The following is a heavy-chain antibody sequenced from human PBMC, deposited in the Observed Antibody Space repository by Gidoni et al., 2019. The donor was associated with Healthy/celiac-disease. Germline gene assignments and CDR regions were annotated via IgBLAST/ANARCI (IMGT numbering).Heavy chain of an antibody. Sequence: QVQLQQWGAGLLKPSETLSLTCAVYGGSFSGYYWSWIRQPPGKGLEWIGEINHSGSTNYNPSLKSRVTISVDTSKNQFSLKLSSVTAAETAVYYCAGVKWIQLWFSLNDAFDIWGQGTMVTVSS. CDR3: AGVKWIQLWFSLNDAFDI. CDR1: GGSFSGYY. V-gene: IGHV4-34*01. CDR2: INHSGST. J-gene: IGHJ3*02. D-gene: IGHD5-18*01.